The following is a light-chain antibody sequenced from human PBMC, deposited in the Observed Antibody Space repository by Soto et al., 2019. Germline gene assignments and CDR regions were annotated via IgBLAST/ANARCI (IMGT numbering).Light chain of an antibody. CDR3: NSYTTSNKLGI. V-gene: IGLV2-14*01. CDR2: EVR. Sequence: QSVLTQPASGSGSPRQSITISCTGTSTDVGGYNFVSWYQQHPGKSTKLLIYEVRRRTSGVSNLFSGSKSGNTASLTISGLQGEDEADYYCNSYTTSNKLGIFGTGPKVTVL. CDR1: STDVGGYNF. J-gene: IGLJ1*01.